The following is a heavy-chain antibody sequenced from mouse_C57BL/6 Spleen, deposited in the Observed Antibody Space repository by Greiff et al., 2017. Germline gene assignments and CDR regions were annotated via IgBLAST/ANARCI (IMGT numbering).Heavy chain of an antibody. CDR1: GYTFTSYW. J-gene: IGHJ2*01. CDR3: ARKGDCSFDY. V-gene: IGHV1-50*01. CDR2: IDPSDSYT. Sequence: VQLQQPGAELVKPGASVKLSCKASGYTFTSYWMQWVKQRPGQGLEWIGEIDPSDSYTNYNPKFKGKATLTVDTSSSTAYMQLSSLTSEDSAVYYCARKGDCSFDYWGQGTTLTVSS.